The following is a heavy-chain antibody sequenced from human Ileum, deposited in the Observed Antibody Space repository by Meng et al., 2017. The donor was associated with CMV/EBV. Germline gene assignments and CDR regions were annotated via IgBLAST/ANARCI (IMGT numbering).Heavy chain of an antibody. CDR2: ISGRSSSI. J-gene: IGHJ1*01. D-gene: IGHD3-22*01. CDR1: GFTFSDYY. Sequence: SLKISCATSGFTFSDYYMSWIRQTPGKGLESLSYISGRSSSIFHAESVKGRFTISRDNAKNSLYLEMNNVKVEDTGVYYCARSTLQTFDSSGQSHWGQGTLVTVSS. V-gene: IGHV3-11*01. CDR3: ARSTLQTFDSSGQSH.